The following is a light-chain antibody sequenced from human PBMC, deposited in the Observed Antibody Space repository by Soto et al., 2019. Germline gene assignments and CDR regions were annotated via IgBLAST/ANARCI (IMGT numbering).Light chain of an antibody. CDR2: EVS. CDR3: SSYTSSSTPWV. J-gene: IGLJ3*02. Sequence: QSALTQPASVSGSPGQSVTISCTGTSSDVGCYNYVSWYQQHPGKAPKLMIYEVSNRPSGVYNRFSGSKSGNTASLTISGLQAEDEADYYCSSYTSSSTPWVFGGGTKVTVL. V-gene: IGLV2-14*01. CDR1: SSDVGCYNY.